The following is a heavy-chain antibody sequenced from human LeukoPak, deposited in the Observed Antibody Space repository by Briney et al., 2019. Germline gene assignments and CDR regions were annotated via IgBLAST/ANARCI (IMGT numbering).Heavy chain of an antibody. Sequence: GESLKISCKASGXGFTFTKIWIGWVRQVPGKGLEWIGIIYPVDSDTRYNPSFQGQVTISVDKSTSTTYLQWSSLKASDTAIYYCARHLATVTASRQYYYYGMDVWGQGTTVTVSS. CDR3: ARHLATVTASRQYYYYGMDV. CDR1: GXGFTFTKIW. D-gene: IGHD4-17*01. V-gene: IGHV5-51*01. CDR2: IYPVDSDT. J-gene: IGHJ6*02.